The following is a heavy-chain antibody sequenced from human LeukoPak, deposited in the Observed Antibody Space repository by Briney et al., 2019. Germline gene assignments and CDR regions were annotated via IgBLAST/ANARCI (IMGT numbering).Heavy chain of an antibody. CDR3: AREAARRAYYYYYMDV. CDR2: IYYSGST. D-gene: IGHD6-6*01. V-gene: IGHV4-39*07. CDR1: GGSISSSSYY. J-gene: IGHJ6*03. Sequence: SETLSLTCTVSGGSISSSSYYWGWIRQPPGKGLEWIGSIYYSGSTYYNPSLKSRVTISVDTSKNQFSLKLSSVTAADTAVYYCAREAARRAYYYYYMDVWGKGTTVTVSS.